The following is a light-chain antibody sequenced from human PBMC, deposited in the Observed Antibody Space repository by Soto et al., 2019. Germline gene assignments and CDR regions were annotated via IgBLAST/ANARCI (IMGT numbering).Light chain of an antibody. CDR3: GSYTSASTLV. V-gene: IGLV2-14*01. J-gene: IGLJ1*01. CDR1: SSDVGAYNY. Sequence: QSALTQPASVSGSPGQSITISCTGTSSDVGAYNYVSWYQQHPGKAPKRMIYEVINRPSGVSNRFSGSKSGNTASLTISGLQAEDEADYYCGSYTSASTLVFGTGTKLTVL. CDR2: EVI.